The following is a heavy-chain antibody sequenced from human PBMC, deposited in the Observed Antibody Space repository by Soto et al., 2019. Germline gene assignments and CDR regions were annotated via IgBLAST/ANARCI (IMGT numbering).Heavy chain of an antibody. D-gene: IGHD3-22*01. CDR3: ARLVSYYDSSGYTGYYYGMEV. V-gene: IGHV2-70*20. CDR2: IDWDDDK. Sequence: SGPTLVNPTQTLTLTCTFAGFSLSTSGMCVSWVRRPPGKALEWLALIDWDDDKYYSTSLKTRLTISKDTSKTQVVLTMPNMDPVATATYYCARLVSYYDSSGYTGYYYGMEVRGQGT. J-gene: IGHJ6*01. CDR1: GFSLSTSGMC.